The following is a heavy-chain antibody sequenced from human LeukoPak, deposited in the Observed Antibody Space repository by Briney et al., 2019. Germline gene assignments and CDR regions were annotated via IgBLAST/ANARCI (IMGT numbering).Heavy chain of an antibody. CDR1: GFTFSSYA. CDR3: ARDFYGGTDY. D-gene: IGHD4-23*01. CDR2: ISYDGSNK. Sequence: GGSLRLSCAASGFTFSSYAMHWVRQAPGKGLEWVAVISYDGSNKYYADSVKGRFTTSRDNSKNTLYLQMNSLRAEDTAVYYCARDFYGGTDYWGQGTLVTVSS. V-gene: IGHV3-30-3*01. J-gene: IGHJ4*02.